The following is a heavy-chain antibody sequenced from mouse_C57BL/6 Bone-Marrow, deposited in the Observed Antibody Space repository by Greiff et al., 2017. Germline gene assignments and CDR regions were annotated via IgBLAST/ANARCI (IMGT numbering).Heavy chain of an antibody. Sequence: EVQLVESGGGLVQPTGSLKLSCAASGFSFNTYAMNWVRQATGKGLEWVARIRSKSNNYATYYADSVKDRFTISRDDSESMLYLQMNNLKTEDTAMYYCVRQRGLRPYIDYWGQGTTRTVSS. D-gene: IGHD2-4*01. CDR2: IRSKSNNYAT. CDR1: GFSFNTYA. J-gene: IGHJ2*01. CDR3: VRQRGLRPYIDY. V-gene: IGHV10-1*01.